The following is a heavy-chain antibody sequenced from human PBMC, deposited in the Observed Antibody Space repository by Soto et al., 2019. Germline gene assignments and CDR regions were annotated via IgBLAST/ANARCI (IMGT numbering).Heavy chain of an antibody. CDR1: GYTLTELS. V-gene: IGHV1-24*01. J-gene: IGHJ6*02. Sequence: ASVKVSCKVSGYTLTELSMHWVRQAPGKGLEWMGGFDPEDGETIYAQKFQGRVTMTEDTSTDTAYMELRSLRSDDTAVYYCARDRIWFGESSYYYGMDVWGQGTTVTVSS. CDR2: FDPEDGET. D-gene: IGHD3-10*01. CDR3: ARDRIWFGESSYYYGMDV.